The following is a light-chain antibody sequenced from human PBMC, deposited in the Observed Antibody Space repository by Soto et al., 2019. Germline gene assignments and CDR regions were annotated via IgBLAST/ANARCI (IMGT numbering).Light chain of an antibody. V-gene: IGKV3-20*01. CDR3: QQYGRSPTWT. CDR1: QTVSGTY. J-gene: IGKJ1*01. CDR2: GAS. Sequence: EIVLTQSPGTLSLSPGERAILSCRASQTVSGTYLAWFQQKPGQAPRLLIYGASSRATGVSDRFSGSGSGTDFTLTISRLEPEDFAVYYCQQYGRSPTWTFGKGTKVEVK.